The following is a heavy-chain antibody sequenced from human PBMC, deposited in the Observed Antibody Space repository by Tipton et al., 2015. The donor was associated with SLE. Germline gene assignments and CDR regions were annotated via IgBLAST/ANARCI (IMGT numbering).Heavy chain of an antibody. V-gene: IGHV4-39*07. J-gene: IGHJ3*01. CDR3: ARDSSSSPFMSGGFDL. Sequence: TLSLTCTVSGVSISRTSYYWGWIRQPPGKGLEWIGRIYGSGSTIYNPSLKSRVTISVDTSKSQFSLNLRSVTVADTAVYYCARDSSSSPFMSGGFDLWGQGTVVTVSS. CDR1: GVSISRTSYY. D-gene: IGHD6-6*01. CDR2: IYGSGST.